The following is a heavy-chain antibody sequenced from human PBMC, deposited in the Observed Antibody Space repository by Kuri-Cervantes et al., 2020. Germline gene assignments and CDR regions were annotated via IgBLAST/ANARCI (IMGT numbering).Heavy chain of an antibody. J-gene: IGHJ6*02. CDR3: ANIGGYYDILTGYHTYYGMDV. Sequence: SQTLSLTCAVYGGSFSGYYWSWIRQPPGKGLEWIGEINHSGSTNYNPPLKSRVTISVDTSKNQFSLKLSSVTAADTAVYYCANIGGYYDILTGYHTYYGMDVWGQGTTVTVSS. CDR2: INHSGST. D-gene: IGHD3-9*01. CDR1: GGSFSGYY. V-gene: IGHV4-34*01.